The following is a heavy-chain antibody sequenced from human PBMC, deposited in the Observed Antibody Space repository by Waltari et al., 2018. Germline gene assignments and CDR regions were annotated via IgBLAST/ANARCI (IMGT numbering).Heavy chain of an antibody. J-gene: IGHJ4*02. CDR2: IYHSGST. D-gene: IGHD2-15*01. CDR3: ARVDGGSWRTFDY. CDR1: GYSLSSGYY. V-gene: IGHV4-38-2*01. Sequence: QVQLQESGPGLVKPSETLSLTCAVSGYSLSSGYYWGWLRQPPGKGLEWIGSIYHSGSTYYNPSLKSRVTISVDTSKNQFSLKLSSVTAADTAVYYCARVDGGSWRTFDYWGQGTLVTVSS.